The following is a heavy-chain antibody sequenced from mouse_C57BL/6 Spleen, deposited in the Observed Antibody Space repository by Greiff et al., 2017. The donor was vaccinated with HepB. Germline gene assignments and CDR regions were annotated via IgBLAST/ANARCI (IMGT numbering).Heavy chain of an antibody. Sequence: VQLQESGAELVKPGASVKLSCKASGYTFTEYTIHWVKQRSGQGLEWIGWFYPGSGSIKYNEKFKDKATLTADKSSSTVYMELSRLTSEDSAVYFCARHEEGYYGSSYDWYFDVWGTGTTVTVSS. J-gene: IGHJ1*03. CDR3: ARHEEGYYGSSYDWYFDV. V-gene: IGHV1-62-2*01. D-gene: IGHD1-1*01. CDR1: GYTFTEYT. CDR2: FYPGSGSI.